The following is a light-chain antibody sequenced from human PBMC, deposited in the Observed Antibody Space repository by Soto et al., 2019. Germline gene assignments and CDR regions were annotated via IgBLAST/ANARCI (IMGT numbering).Light chain of an antibody. V-gene: IGKV3D-15*01. Sequence: EIVLTQSPGTLSLSPVERATLSCRASQSVSSNYLAWYQQKPGQAPRLLIYQTSLRAAGIPARFSASGSGTEFTLTISSLQSEDFAVYYCQQYNNWPRTFGQGTKVDI. J-gene: IGKJ1*01. CDR1: QSVSSN. CDR3: QQYNNWPRT. CDR2: QTS.